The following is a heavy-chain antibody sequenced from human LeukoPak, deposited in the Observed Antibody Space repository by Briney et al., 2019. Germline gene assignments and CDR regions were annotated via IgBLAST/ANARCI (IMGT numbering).Heavy chain of an antibody. Sequence: GGSLRLSCAASGFTFSSYWMSWVRQAPGKGLEWVSVIYSGGSTYYADSVKGRFTISRDNSKNTLYLQMNSLRAEDTAVYYCARSVGELLSLYWGQGTLVTVSS. CDR2: IYSGGST. J-gene: IGHJ4*02. D-gene: IGHD1-26*01. CDR3: ARSVGELLSLY. V-gene: IGHV3-66*01. CDR1: GFTFSSYW.